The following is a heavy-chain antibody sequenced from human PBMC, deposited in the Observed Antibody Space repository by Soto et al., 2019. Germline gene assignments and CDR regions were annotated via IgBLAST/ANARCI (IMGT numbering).Heavy chain of an antibody. Sequence: GGSLRLSCAASGFTFSSYWMHWVRQAPGKGLVWVSRINSDGSSTSYADSVKGRFTISRDNAKNTLYLQMNSLRAEDTALYYCAKGRSYYYYYGVDGXGQGTTVTVSS. CDR1: GFTFSSYW. CDR3: AKGRSYYYYYGVDG. CDR2: INSDGSST. J-gene: IGHJ6*02. V-gene: IGHV3-74*01.